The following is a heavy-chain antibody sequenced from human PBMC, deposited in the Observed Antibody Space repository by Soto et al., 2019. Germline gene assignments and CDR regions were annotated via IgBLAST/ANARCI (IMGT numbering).Heavy chain of an antibody. CDR2: IYYSGST. CDR3: ARDGPLERNTLEAFDI. D-gene: IGHD1-1*01. CDR1: GGSISSGGYY. J-gene: IGHJ3*02. Sequence: QVQLQESGPGLVKPSQTLSLTCTVSGGSISSGGYYWSWIRQHPGKGLEWIGYIYYSGSTYYNPSLKSRVTISVDTSKNQFSLKLSSVTAADTGVYYCARDGPLERNTLEAFDIWGQGTMVTVSS. V-gene: IGHV4-31*03.